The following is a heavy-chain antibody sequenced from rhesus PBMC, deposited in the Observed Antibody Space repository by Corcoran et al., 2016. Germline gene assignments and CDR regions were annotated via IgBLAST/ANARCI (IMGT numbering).Heavy chain of an antibody. Sequence: QVQLQESGPGVVKPSETLSLTCAVSGGSISSGYDWSWIRQPPGKGLEWIGYIYGSSGSTNYNPSLKNRVTISKDASKNQFSLKLSSVTAADTAVYYCARDSSGYSGSWGSYAFDFWGQGLRVTVSS. D-gene: IGHD6-25*01. J-gene: IGHJ3*01. CDR1: GGSISSGYD. CDR3: ARDSSGYSGSWGSYAFDF. V-gene: IGHV4-76*01. CDR2: IYGSSGST.